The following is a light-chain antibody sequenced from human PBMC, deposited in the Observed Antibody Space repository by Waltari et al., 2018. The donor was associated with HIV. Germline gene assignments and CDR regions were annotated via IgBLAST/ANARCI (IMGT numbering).Light chain of an antibody. CDR1: SSAVVSYNP. CDR2: EGS. J-gene: IGLJ1*01. CDR3: CSYATSSTSLYV. Sequence: QSALTQPASVSGSPGQSITISCTGTSSAVVSYNPVSWYQQYPGKAPKLMIYEGSKLPSGVSNRFSGSKSGNTASLTISGLQTDDEADYYCCSYATSSTSLYVFGSGTKVTVL. V-gene: IGLV2-23*01.